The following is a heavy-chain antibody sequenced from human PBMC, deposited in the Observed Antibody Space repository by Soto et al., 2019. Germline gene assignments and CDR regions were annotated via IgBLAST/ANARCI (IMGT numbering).Heavy chain of an antibody. CDR2: IYPGDSDT. CDR3: ARQSQSRMDAEVF. CDR1: GYSFTSYW. Sequence: PGESLKISCKGSGYSFTSYWIGWVRQMPGKGLEWMGIIYPGDSDTRYSPSFQGQVTISADKSISTAYLQWSSLKASDTAMYYCARQSQSRMDAEVFWGQGTLVTVSS. V-gene: IGHV5-51*01. J-gene: IGHJ4*02. D-gene: IGHD1-20*01.